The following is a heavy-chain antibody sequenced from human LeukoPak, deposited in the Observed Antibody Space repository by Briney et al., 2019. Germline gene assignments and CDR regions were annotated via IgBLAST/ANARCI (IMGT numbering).Heavy chain of an antibody. Sequence: GGSLRLSCVASGFPFSSYWMTWVRQAPGKGLEWVANIKQDGSEKYYVGSVKGRFTISRDNAKNSLYLQMDSLRAEDTAVYHCARDGPYSTSATRPPWGQGTLVTVSS. CDR2: IKQDGSEK. J-gene: IGHJ5*02. CDR1: GFPFSSYW. D-gene: IGHD6-6*01. V-gene: IGHV3-7*03. CDR3: ARDGPYSTSATRPP.